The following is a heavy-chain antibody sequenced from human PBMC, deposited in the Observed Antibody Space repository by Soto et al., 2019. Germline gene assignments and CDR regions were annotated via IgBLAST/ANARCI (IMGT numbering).Heavy chain of an antibody. CDR1: GGSISSRSYY. J-gene: IGHJ4*02. D-gene: IGHD6-19*01. CDR3: ARKSDALASTPPDY. CDR2: IYHSGTT. V-gene: IGHV4-39*01. Sequence: QLQLQESGPGLVKPSETLSLTCTVSGGSISSRSYYWAWIRQPPGKGLEWIGSIYHSGTTSCNPSLKSRVTISVDTSKNQFSLKLSSVTAADTAVYYCARKSDALASTPPDYWGQGILVTVSS.